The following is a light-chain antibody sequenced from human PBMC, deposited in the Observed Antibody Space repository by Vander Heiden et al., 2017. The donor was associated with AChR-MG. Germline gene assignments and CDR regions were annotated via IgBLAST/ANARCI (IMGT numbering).Light chain of an antibody. CDR3: QSYDNGLSGWV. CDR1: NYNSGAGHV. V-gene: IGLV1-40*01. J-gene: IGLJ3*02. CDR2: RSV. Sequence: QSVLTQPPSVSGPPGQRVTIPCVGTNYNSGAGHVVQWYRTLPGAAHKFRSVERPSGVPDRFSGSKSGTSASLASTGLQAEDEAVYYCQSYDNGLSGWVFGGGTKVTVL.